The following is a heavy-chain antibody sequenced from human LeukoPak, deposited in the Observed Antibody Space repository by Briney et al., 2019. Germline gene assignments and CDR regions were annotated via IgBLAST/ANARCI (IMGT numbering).Heavy chain of an antibody. Sequence: SETLSLTCTVSGGSISSYYWSWIRQPPGKGLEWIGDIYYSGSTNYNPSLKSRVTISVDTSKNQFSLKLSSVTAADTAVYYYARGGQLADAFDIWGQGTMVTVSS. CDR3: ARGGQLADAFDI. J-gene: IGHJ3*02. V-gene: IGHV4-59*01. CDR2: IYYSGST. CDR1: GGSISSYY. D-gene: IGHD6-13*01.